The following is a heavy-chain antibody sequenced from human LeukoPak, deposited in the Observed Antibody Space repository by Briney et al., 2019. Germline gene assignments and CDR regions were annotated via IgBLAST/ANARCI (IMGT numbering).Heavy chain of an antibody. CDR1: GFTFSSYG. V-gene: IGHV3-33*01. CDR3: ARGNGNSYGYLDS. Sequence: GGSLRLSCAASGFTFSSYGMHWVRQAPGKGLEWVAALWHDGSNEYYADSVKGRFTISSDNSMSTLYLQMNSLRAEDTAVYYCARGNGNSYGYLDSWGQGILGTVSA. CDR2: LWHDGSNE. D-gene: IGHD5-18*01. J-gene: IGHJ4*02.